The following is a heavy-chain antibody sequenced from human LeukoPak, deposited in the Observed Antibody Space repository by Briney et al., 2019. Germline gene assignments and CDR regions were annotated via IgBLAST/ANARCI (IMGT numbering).Heavy chain of an antibody. CDR2: IRYDETNK. CDR1: GFSFSSFG. CDR3: AKSQRGYCSSTSCYGDY. J-gene: IGHJ4*02. Sequence: GGSLRLSCAASGFSFSSFGMHWVRQAPGKGLEWVAFIRYDETNKFYADSVKGRFTISRDNSNNTLYLQMNSLRAEDSAVYYCAKSQRGYCSSTSCYGDYWGQGTLVTVSS. D-gene: IGHD2-2*03. V-gene: IGHV3-30*02.